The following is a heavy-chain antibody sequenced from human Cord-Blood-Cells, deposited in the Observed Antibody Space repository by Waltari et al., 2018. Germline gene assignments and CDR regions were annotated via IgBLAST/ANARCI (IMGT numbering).Heavy chain of an antibody. CDR1: GGTFSSSA. CDR3: ARGESGWYEDLDY. D-gene: IGHD6-19*01. CDR2: IIPIFGTA. J-gene: IGHJ4*02. V-gene: IGHV1-69*01. Sequence: QVQLVQSGAEVKKPGSSVKVSCKASGGTFSSSAISWLRPAPGQGLEWMGGIIPIFGTANYAQKFQGRVTITADESTSTAYMELSSLRSEDTAVYYCARGESGWYEDLDYWGQGTLVTVSS.